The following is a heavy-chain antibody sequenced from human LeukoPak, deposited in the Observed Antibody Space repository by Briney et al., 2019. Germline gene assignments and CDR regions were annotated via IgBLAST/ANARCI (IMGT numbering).Heavy chain of an antibody. CDR1: GFTFSSYS. D-gene: IGHD1-26*01. CDR2: ISSSSSYI. J-gene: IGHJ5*02. Sequence: GGSLRLSCAASGFTFSSYSMNWVRQAPGKGLEWVSSISSSSSYIYYADSVKGRFTISRDNAKNSLYLQMDSLRAEDTAVYYCARAQVGYNWFDPWGQGTLVTVSS. V-gene: IGHV3-21*01. CDR3: ARAQVGYNWFDP.